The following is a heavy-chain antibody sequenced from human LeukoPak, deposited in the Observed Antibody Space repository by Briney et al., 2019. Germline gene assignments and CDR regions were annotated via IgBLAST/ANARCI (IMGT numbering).Heavy chain of an antibody. Sequence: SETLSLTCTVSGGSIRRSNYYWGWIRQPPGKGLEWIGNIFYSGSTNYNPSLKSRVTISVDTSKNQFSLKLSSVTAADTAVYYCARGGSAAAVWGQGTLVTVSS. CDR2: IFYSGST. J-gene: IGHJ4*02. D-gene: IGHD6-13*01. V-gene: IGHV4-39*07. CDR1: GGSIRRSNYY. CDR3: ARGGSAAAV.